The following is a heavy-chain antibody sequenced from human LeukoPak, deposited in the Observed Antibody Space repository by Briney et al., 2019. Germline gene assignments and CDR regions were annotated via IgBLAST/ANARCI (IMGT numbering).Heavy chain of an antibody. CDR2: THYSGKT. V-gene: IGHV4-59*08. CDR1: GGSLSSSY. J-gene: IGHJ4*02. D-gene: IGHD4-11*01. Sequence: SETLSLTRTVSGGSLSSSYWSWLRQPPGKGLEWMGYTHYSGKTNYNASLKSRVTISVDMSKNQFSLKLNSVTAADTAVYYCARQGPLTTAVTTRTNPFDYWGQGTLVTVSS. CDR3: ARQGPLTTAVTTRTNPFDY.